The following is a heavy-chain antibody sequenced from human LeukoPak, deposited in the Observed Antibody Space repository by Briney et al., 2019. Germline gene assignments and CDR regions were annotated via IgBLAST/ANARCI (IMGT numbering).Heavy chain of an antibody. CDR1: GFIFREYW. J-gene: IGHJ4*02. Sequence: GGSLTLSCAASGFIFREYWMSWVRQAPGKGLQWVAHIKEDGSEKYYPDSVRGRFTIARDDAKNSLYLQMHSLRAEDTALYYCVRAGWELDYWGQGTPVTVSS. V-gene: IGHV3-7*01. D-gene: IGHD4-23*01. CDR2: IKEDGSEK. CDR3: VRAGWELDY.